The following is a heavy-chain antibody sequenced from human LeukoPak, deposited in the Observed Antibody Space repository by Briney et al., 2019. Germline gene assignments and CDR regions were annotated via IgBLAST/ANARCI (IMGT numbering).Heavy chain of an antibody. CDR1: GYTLTELS. V-gene: IGHV1-24*01. CDR2: FDPEDGET. D-gene: IGHD1-26*01. CDR3: ATDSAGAAINAFDI. J-gene: IGHJ3*02. Sequence: GASVKVSCKVSGYTLTELSMHWVRQAPGKGLEWMGGFDPEDGETIYAQKFQGRVTMTEDTSTDTAYMELSSLRSEDTAVYYCATDSAGAAINAFDIWGQGTMVTVSS.